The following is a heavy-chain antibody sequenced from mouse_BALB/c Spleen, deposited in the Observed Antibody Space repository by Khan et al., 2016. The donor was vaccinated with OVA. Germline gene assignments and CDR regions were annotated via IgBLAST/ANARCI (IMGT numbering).Heavy chain of an antibody. CDR3: AMGRTY. D-gene: IGHD4-1*01. CDR2: ISYSGST. CDR1: GYSITSDYA. V-gene: IGHV3-2*02. Sequence: VQLKESGPGLVKPSQSLSLTCTVTGYSITSDYAWNWIRQFPGNKLEWMGYISYSGSTSYNPSLKSRISVTRDTSKNQFFLQFNSVTTEDTATYYCAMGRTYWGQGTLVTVSA. J-gene: IGHJ3*01.